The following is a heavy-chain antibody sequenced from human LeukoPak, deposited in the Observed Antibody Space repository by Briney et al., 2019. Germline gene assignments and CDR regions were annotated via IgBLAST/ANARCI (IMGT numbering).Heavy chain of an antibody. CDR2: FYTSANT. Sequence: SETLSLTCTVSGDSVSGYYGSWIRQPPGKGLEWIGYFYTSANTNYNPSLKSRVTMSVDTSKNQFSLKLSSVTAADTAVYYCARVALRTNYYFDYWGQGTLVTVSS. D-gene: IGHD1-14*01. CDR3: ARVALRTNYYFDY. CDR1: GDSVSGYY. J-gene: IGHJ4*02. V-gene: IGHV4-4*09.